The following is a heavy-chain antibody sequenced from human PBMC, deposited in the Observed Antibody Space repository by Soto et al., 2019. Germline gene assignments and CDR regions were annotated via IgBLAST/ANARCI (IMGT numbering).Heavy chain of an antibody. D-gene: IGHD6-6*01. CDR2: IKEDGSDK. CDR3: ARTARLLEY. V-gene: IGHV3-7*01. Sequence: PGGSLRLSCAASGFTFSSYWMSWVRQAPGKGLEWVTIIKEDGSDKYYVDSVKGRFTTSRDNAKNSVYLQMNSLRAEDTAVYYCARTARLLEYWGQGTLVTVSS. CDR1: GFTFSSYW. J-gene: IGHJ4*02.